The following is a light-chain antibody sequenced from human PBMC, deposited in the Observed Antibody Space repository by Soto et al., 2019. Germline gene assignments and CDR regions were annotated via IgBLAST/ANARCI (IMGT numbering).Light chain of an antibody. CDR3: QQYDNWPLT. CDR2: DTS. Sequence: RVMPQSPVTLSVSPGESATLSCRASQSVSSHVAWYQQKAGRAPRLLIYDTSSRVTGVPARFSGSGSETEFTFTISGLQSEDFAVYYCQQYDNWPLTFGGGTTLQIK. V-gene: IGKV3-15*01. CDR1: QSVSSH. J-gene: IGKJ4*01.